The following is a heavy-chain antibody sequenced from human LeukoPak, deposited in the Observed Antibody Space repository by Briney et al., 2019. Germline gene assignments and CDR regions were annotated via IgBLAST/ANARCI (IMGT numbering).Heavy chain of an antibody. CDR1: GFTFSSYG. J-gene: IGHJ4*02. V-gene: IGHV3-30*18. Sequence: GGSLRLSCAASGFTFSSYGMHWVRQAPGKGLEWVAVISYDGSNKYYADSVKGRFTISRDNSKNTLYLQMNSLRAEDTAVYYCAKDGFPGEGAAALAGYWGQGTLVTVSS. CDR2: ISYDGSNK. CDR3: AKDGFPGEGAAALAGY. D-gene: IGHD6-13*01.